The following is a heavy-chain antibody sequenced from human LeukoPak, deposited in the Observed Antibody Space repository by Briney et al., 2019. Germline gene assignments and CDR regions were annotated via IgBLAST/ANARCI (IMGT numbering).Heavy chain of an antibody. Sequence: ASVKVSCKVSGYTLTELSMHWVRQAPGKGLEWMGGFDPEDGETIYAQKFQGRVTMTEDTSTDTAYMELSSLRSEDTAVYYCARDDYDYGDYLFRYWGQGTLVTVSS. CDR3: ARDDYDYGDYLFRY. J-gene: IGHJ4*02. V-gene: IGHV1-24*01. D-gene: IGHD4-17*01. CDR2: FDPEDGET. CDR1: GYTLTELS.